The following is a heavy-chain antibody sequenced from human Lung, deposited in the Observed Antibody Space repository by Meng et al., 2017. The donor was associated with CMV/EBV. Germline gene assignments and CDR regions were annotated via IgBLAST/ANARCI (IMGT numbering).Heavy chain of an antibody. J-gene: IGHJ6*02. V-gene: IGHV1-2*02. CDR1: GYTFTGYY. D-gene: IGHD2-2*01. Sequence: ASVXVSCKASGYTFTGYYMHWVRQAPGQGLEWMGWINPNSGGTNYAQKFQGRVTMTRDTSISTAYMELSRLRSDDTAVYYCARGYCSSTSCPTVMDVWGQGXTVTVSS. CDR3: ARGYCSSTSCPTVMDV. CDR2: INPNSGGT.